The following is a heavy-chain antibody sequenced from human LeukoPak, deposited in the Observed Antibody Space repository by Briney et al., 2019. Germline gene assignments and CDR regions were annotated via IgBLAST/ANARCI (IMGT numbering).Heavy chain of an antibody. Sequence: QTGGSLRLSCAASGFTFSSYAMHWVRQAPGKGLERVAVISYDGSNKYYADSVKGRFTISRGNPKNTLYLQMNSLRAEDTAVYYCARALIVVVPAAPAFDYWGQGTLVTVSS. D-gene: IGHD2-2*01. V-gene: IGHV3-30-3*01. CDR2: ISYDGSNK. CDR1: GFTFSSYA. J-gene: IGHJ4*02. CDR3: ARALIVVVPAAPAFDY.